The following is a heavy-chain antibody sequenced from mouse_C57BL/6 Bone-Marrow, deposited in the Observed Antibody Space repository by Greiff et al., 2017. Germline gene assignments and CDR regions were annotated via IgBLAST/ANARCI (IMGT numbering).Heavy chain of an antibody. V-gene: IGHV5-4*03. Sequence: EVKVVESGGGLVKPGGSLKLSCAASGFTFSSYAMSWVRQTPEKRLEWVATISDGGSYTYYPDNVKGRYTIARDNDKNTLYLQMSHLKSEDTAMYYCARVRFDYWGQGTTLTVTA. CDR3: ARVRFDY. CDR2: ISDGGSYT. J-gene: IGHJ2*01. CDR1: GFTFSSYA.